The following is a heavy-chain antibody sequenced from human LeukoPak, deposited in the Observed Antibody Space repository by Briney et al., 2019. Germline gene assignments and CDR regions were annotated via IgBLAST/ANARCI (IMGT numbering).Heavy chain of an antibody. J-gene: IGHJ6*03. CDR2: MNPNSGNT. CDR1: GYTFTSYT. V-gene: IGHV1-8*02. D-gene: IGHD6-25*01. CDR3: ARGRKTSGFGPNYYYYMDV. Sequence: ASVKVSCKASGYTFTSYTIHWVRQAPGQRLEWMGWMNPNSGNTGYAQKFQGRVTMTRNPSISTAYMELSSLRSEDTAVYYCARGRKTSGFGPNYYYYMDVWGKGTTVTISS.